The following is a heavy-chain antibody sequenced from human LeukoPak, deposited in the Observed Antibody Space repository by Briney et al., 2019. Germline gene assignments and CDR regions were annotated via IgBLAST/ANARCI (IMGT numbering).Heavy chain of an antibody. Sequence: GGSLRLSRAASGFSFSRNAMTWVRQAPGMGLEWVSSVIDSGKDRYYAGSVKGRFTISRDNSKNTLYVQVNSLGTEDTAAYYCAKGSYYDSSGSFYFDYWGQGTLVTVSS. V-gene: IGHV3-23*01. CDR1: GFSFSRNA. CDR3: AKGSYYDSSGSFYFDY. J-gene: IGHJ4*02. D-gene: IGHD3-22*01. CDR2: VIDSGKDR.